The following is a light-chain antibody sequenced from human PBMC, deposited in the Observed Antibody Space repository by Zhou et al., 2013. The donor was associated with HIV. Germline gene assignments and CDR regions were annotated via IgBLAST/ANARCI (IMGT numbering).Light chain of an antibody. CDR3: QQFNNYPRT. J-gene: IGKJ1*01. CDR2: AAS. Sequence: DIQLTQSPSFLSASVGDRVTMTCRASHNINSNLAWYQQKPGNAPNLLIYAASTLQSGVPSRFSGSESGTEFTLTISSLQPEDFATYYCQQFNNYPRTFGQGTKVDI. V-gene: IGKV1-9*01. CDR1: HNINSN.